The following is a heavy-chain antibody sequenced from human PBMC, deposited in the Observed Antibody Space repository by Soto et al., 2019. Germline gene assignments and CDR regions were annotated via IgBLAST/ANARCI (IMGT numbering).Heavy chain of an antibody. CDR3: ATTRNSYGSGSYPYQNWFDP. CDR1: GYTFTSYG. CDR2: ISAYNGNT. Sequence: GASVKVSCKASGYTFTSYGISWVRQAPGKGHERMGWISAYNGNTNYAQKLQGRVTMTTDTSTSTAYMELRSLRSDDTAVYYCATTRNSYGSGSYPYQNWFDPWGQGTLVTVSS. V-gene: IGHV1-18*04. J-gene: IGHJ5*02. D-gene: IGHD3-10*01.